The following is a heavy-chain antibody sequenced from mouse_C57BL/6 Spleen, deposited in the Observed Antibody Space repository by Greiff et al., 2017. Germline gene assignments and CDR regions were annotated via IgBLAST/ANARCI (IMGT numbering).Heavy chain of an antibody. J-gene: IGHJ3*01. CDR1: GYTFTSYW. D-gene: IGHD2-1*01. CDR2: IDPSDSYT. CDR3: ARLGVYGNYVPFAY. Sequence: QVQLQQPGAELVKPGASVKLSCKASGYTFTSYWMQWVKQRPGQGLEWIGEIDPSDSYTNYNQKFKGKATLTVETSSSTAYMQLSSLTSEDSAVYYCARLGVYGNYVPFAYWGQGTLVTVAA. V-gene: IGHV1-50*01.